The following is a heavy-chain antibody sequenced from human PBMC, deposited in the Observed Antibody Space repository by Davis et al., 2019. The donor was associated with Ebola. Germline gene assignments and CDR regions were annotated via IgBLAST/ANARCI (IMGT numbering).Heavy chain of an antibody. CDR2: ISYDGSNK. D-gene: IGHD1-20*01. CDR1: GFTFSSYG. Sequence: GESLKISCAASGFTFSSYGMHWVRQAPGKGLEWVAVISYDGSNKYYADSVKGRFTISRDNSKNTLYLQMNSLRAEDTAVYYCAKVTGNFGYWGQGTLVTVSS. V-gene: IGHV3-30*18. CDR3: AKVTGNFGY. J-gene: IGHJ4*02.